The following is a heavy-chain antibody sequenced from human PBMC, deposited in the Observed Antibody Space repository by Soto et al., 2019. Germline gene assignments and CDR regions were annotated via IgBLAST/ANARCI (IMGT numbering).Heavy chain of an antibody. CDR1: GGSISSGGYY. D-gene: IGHD3-22*01. CDR2: IYYSGST. J-gene: IGHJ5*02. CDR3: ARGDAYDGGWFDT. V-gene: IGHV4-31*03. Sequence: SETLSLTCTVSGGSISSGGYYWSWIRQHPGKGLEWIGYIYYSGSTYYNPSLKSRVTISVDTSKSQFSLKLSSVTAADTAVYYCARGDAYDGGWFDTWGQGTLVTVSS.